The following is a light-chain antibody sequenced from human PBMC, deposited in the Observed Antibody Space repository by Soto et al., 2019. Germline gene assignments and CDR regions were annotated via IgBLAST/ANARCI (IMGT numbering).Light chain of an antibody. CDR1: QGIGKD. V-gene: IGKV1-17*01. J-gene: IGKJ4*01. CDR2: DAS. CDR3: LQHNSRLT. Sequence: DIPMTTSPPSLSASFGDSVPITCRASQGIGKDLGWYQQKPGKAPKRLIHDASSLESGVPSRFSGSGSGTEFTLTISSLQPEDLATYYCLQHNSRLTFGRGTSWRS.